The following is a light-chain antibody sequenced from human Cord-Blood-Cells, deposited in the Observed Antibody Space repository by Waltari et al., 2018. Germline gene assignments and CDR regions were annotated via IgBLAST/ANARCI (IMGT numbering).Light chain of an antibody. CDR2: AAS. J-gene: IGKJ5*01. Sequence: DIQMTNSPSSLSASVGDRVTITCRARQSISRYLNWYQQKPGKAPKLLIYAASSLQSGVPSRFSGSGTGTDYTLTISRLEPEAFATYYCQQSYSTPTFDQGTRREIK. V-gene: IGKV1-39*01. CDR3: QQSYSTPT. CDR1: QSISRY.